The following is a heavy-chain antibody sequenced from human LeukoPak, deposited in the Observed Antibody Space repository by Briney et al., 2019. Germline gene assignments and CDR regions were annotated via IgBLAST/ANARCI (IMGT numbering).Heavy chain of an antibody. CDR1: GYTFTSYY. CDR3: ASSRANWGSILVYGMDV. CDR2: INPSGGST. Sequence: ASVKVSCKASGYTFTSYYMHWVRQAPGQGLEWMGIINPSGGSTSYAQKFQGRVTMTRDTSTSTVYMELSSLRSEDMAVYYCASSRANWGSILVYGMDVWGKGTTVTVSS. J-gene: IGHJ6*04. V-gene: IGHV1-46*01. D-gene: IGHD7-27*01.